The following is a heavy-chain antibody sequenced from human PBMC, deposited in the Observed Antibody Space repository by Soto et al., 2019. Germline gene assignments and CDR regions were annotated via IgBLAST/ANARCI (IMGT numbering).Heavy chain of an antibody. D-gene: IGHD4-4*01. CDR2: ISSSSSYI. CDR3: ARVARTTANTFDY. Sequence: GGSLRLSCAASGFIFSSYSMNWVRQAPGKGLEWVSSISSSSSYIYYADSVKGRFTISRDNAKNSLYLQMNSLRAEDTAVYYCARVARTTANTFDYWGQGTLVTVSS. J-gene: IGHJ4*02. CDR1: GFIFSSYS. V-gene: IGHV3-21*01.